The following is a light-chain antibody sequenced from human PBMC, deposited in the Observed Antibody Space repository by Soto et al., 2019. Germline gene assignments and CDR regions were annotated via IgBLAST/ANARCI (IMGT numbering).Light chain of an antibody. V-gene: IGKV3-15*01. CDR1: QSVCTK. Sequence: KLMPQSPGPLSLSPGERANLSCRASQSVCTKLSWYQQTPAQAPRLLIYGASNRATGVPARISGSVSGTEFTLTIASLQSADFAVYYCQQYSSWLWTFGQGTKVDIK. CDR3: QQYSSWLWT. J-gene: IGKJ1*01. CDR2: GAS.